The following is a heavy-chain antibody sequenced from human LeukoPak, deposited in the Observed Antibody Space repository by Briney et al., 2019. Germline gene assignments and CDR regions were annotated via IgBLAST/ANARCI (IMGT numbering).Heavy chain of an antibody. CDR3: VKALTDDAFDI. Sequence: PGGSLRLSCSASGFTFSTFPMHWVRQAPGKGLEYFSAISRNVDTTYYADSVKGRFTISRDNSANTLYLQMSSLRPEDTAVYYCVKALTDDAFDIWGQGTMVTVSS. V-gene: IGHV3-64D*06. J-gene: IGHJ3*02. CDR2: ISRNVDTT. CDR1: GFTFSTFP.